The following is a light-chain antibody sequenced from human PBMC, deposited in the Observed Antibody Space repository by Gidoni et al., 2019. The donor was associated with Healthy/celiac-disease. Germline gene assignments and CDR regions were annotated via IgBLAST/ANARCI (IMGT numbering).Light chain of an antibody. Sequence: QSALTQPAAVSGSPGQSIPISCTGTSSDVGSYNLVSWYQQHPGKAPKLMIYEGSKRPSGVSNRSSGSKSGNTASLTISGLQAEDEADYYCCSYAGSSTLVFGGGTKLTVL. CDR1: SSDVGSYNL. CDR3: CSYAGSSTLV. J-gene: IGLJ2*01. CDR2: EGS. V-gene: IGLV2-23*01.